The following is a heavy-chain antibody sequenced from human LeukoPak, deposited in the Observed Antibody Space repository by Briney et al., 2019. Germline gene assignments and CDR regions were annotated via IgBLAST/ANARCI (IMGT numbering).Heavy chain of an antibody. Sequence: PSDTLSLTCSVFGGSMSGYYWSWIRLPPGKGLEWIGYIFYTGNNDYNPSLKSRVTMSMDTYKNQFSLKLRSVTAADAAVYYCARSATYDYDTSLDYWGQGILVTVSS. CDR2: IFYTGNN. J-gene: IGHJ4*02. CDR3: ARSATYDYDTSLDY. V-gene: IGHV4-59*07. D-gene: IGHD3-22*01. CDR1: GGSMSGYY.